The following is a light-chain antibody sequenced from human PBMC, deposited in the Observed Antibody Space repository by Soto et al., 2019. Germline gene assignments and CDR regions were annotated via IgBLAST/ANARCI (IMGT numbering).Light chain of an antibody. CDR3: QQRGTWPLT. CDR1: QSVSRY. V-gene: IGKV3-11*01. J-gene: IGKJ4*01. CDR2: DAS. Sequence: EIVLTQSTPTLSLSPGERVTLSCRASQSVSRYLAWYQQKPGQAPRLLIYDASNRATGIPARFSGSGSGTDFTLTISSLEPEDFAVYFCQQRGTWPLTFGGGTKVEIK.